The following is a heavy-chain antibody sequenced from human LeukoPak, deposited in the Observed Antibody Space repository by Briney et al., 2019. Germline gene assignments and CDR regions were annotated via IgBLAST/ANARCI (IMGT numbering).Heavy chain of an antibody. Sequence: RASVKVSCKASGYTFTSYDINWVRQATGQGLEWMGWMNPNSGNTGYAQKFQGRVTMTRNTSISTAYMELSSLRSEDTAVYYCARVPHYYYDSSGYYSLIGWGQGTLVTVSS. V-gene: IGHV1-8*01. CDR2: MNPNSGNT. CDR1: GYTFTSYD. J-gene: IGHJ4*02. D-gene: IGHD3-22*01. CDR3: ARVPHYYYDSSGYYSLIG.